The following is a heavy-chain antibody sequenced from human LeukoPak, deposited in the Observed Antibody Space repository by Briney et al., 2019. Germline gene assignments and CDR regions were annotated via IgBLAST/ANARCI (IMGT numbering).Heavy chain of an antibody. CDR3: ARGYSGCFHY. Sequence: VASVKVSCKASGYTLTGYALHWVRQAPGQGLEWMGWINTGSGNTKYSQRFQDRVTITMDTSASTVYMEMNDLGSEDTAVYYCARGYSGCFHYWGQAALVTVSS. CDR2: INTGSGNT. J-gene: IGHJ4*02. V-gene: IGHV1-3*04. D-gene: IGHD1-26*01. CDR1: GYTLTGYA.